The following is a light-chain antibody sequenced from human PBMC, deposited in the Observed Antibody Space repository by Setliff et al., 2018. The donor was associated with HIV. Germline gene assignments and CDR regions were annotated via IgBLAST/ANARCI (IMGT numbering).Light chain of an antibody. J-gene: IGLJ1*01. CDR2: DVN. V-gene: IGLV2-14*01. Sequence: QSALSQPASVSGSPGQSITISCTGTSTDVGGYDYVSWYQHHTGKAPKFIIYDVNNRPSGVSNRFSGSKSGKTASLTISGLQAEDEADYYCASYAGDGVHDIYVFGTGTKVTVL. CDR3: ASYAGDGVHDIYV. CDR1: STDVGGYDY.